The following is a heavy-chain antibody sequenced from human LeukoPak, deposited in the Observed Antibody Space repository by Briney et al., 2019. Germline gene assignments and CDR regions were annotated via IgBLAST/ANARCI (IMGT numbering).Heavy chain of an antibody. Sequence: SVKVSCKASGGTFSSYAISWVRQAPGQGLEWMGRIIPILGIANYAQKFQGRVTITADKSTSTAYMELSSLRSEDTAVYYCARDIGRSSSWKYLYYWGQGTLVTVSS. D-gene: IGHD6-13*01. CDR1: GGTFSSYA. CDR3: ARDIGRSSSWKYLYY. CDR2: IIPILGIA. J-gene: IGHJ4*02. V-gene: IGHV1-69*04.